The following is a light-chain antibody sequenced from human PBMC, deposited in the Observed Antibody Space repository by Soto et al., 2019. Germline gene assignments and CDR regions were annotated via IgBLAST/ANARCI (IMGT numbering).Light chain of an antibody. Sequence: DVVMTQSPLSQAVTPGEPASISCRSSQSLQHSNGNNYVDWYLQKPGQPPQLLIYVTSNRASGVPDRFSGTGAGTDFTPKISKVEAEDVGIYYCMQALKTPPTFGQGTKV. CDR1: QSLQHSNGNNY. V-gene: IGKV2-28*01. J-gene: IGKJ1*01. CDR3: MQALKTPPT. CDR2: VTS.